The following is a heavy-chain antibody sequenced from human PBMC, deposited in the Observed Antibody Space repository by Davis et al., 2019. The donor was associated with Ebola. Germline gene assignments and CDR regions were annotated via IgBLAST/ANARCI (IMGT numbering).Heavy chain of an antibody. CDR3: ARQNAATEVYDY. J-gene: IGHJ4*02. D-gene: IGHD1-1*01. Sequence: SETLSLTCTVSGGSISYYYWNWIRQSPGKGLEWIGYIHYSGNTNYNPSLKSRVTISKDTSKNQFSLKLSSVTAADTAVYYCARQNAATEVYDYWGQGTLVTVSS. CDR1: GGSISYYY. CDR2: IHYSGNT. V-gene: IGHV4-59*08.